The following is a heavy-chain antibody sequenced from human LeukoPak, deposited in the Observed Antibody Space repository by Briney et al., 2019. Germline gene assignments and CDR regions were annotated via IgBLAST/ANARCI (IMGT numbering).Heavy chain of an antibody. D-gene: IGHD6-19*01. J-gene: IGHJ5*02. CDR2: LNPNSGNT. V-gene: IGHV1-8*03. CDR1: GYTLTELS. Sequence: ASVKVSCKVSGYTLTELSMHWVRQATGQGLEWMGWLNPNSGNTGYAQKFQGRVTITRNTSIKTAYMELSSLTSEDTAVYYCARMTVSGRDNWFDPWGQGTLVTVSS. CDR3: ARMTVSGRDNWFDP.